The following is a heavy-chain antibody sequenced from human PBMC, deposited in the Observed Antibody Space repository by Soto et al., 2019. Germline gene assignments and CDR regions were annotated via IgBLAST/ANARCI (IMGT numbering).Heavy chain of an antibody. J-gene: IGHJ6*02. V-gene: IGHV3-53*01. CDR1: GLTVSSNY. CDR2: IFAGGTT. CDR3: AIYINYYYYYGMGV. Sequence: PGGSLRLSWAASGLTVSSNYMSWVRQATGKGLEWISVIFAGGTTYYADPVKGRFTISRDNSKNTLYLQMNSLRVEDTAVYYCAIYINYYYYYGMGVWGQGTTVTVSS. D-gene: IGHD2-8*01.